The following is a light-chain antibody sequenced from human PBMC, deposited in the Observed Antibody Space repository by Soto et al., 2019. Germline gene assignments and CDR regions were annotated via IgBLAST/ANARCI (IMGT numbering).Light chain of an antibody. CDR3: QVWDNSSDHAV. J-gene: IGLJ2*01. CDR2: DDS. V-gene: IGLV3-21*02. CDR1: NVGSKS. Sequence: SYELTQPPSVSVAPGQTARITCGGNNVGSKSVHWYQQKPGQAPVVVIYDDSDRPSGIPERFSGSNSGNTATLTISRVEAGDEADYYCQVWDNSSDHAVFGGGTKLTVL.